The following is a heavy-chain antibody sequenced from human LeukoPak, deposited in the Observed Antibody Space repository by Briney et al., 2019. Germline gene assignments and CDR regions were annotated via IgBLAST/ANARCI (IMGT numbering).Heavy chain of an antibody. CDR2: IKQDESEK. CDR3: ATNRRGRWGIAAAGSIDY. J-gene: IGHJ4*02. Sequence: GGSLRLSCAASGFTFSSYWMSWVRQAPGKGLEWVANIKQDESEKYYVDSVKGRFTISRDNAKNSLYLQMSSLRSEDTAVYYCATNRRGRWGIAAAGSIDYWGQGTLVTVSS. V-gene: IGHV3-7*03. CDR1: GFTFSSYW. D-gene: IGHD6-13*01.